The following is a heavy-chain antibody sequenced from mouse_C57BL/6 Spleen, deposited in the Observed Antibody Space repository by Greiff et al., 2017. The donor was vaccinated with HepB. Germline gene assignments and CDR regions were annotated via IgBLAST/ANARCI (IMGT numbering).Heavy chain of an antibody. J-gene: IGHJ3*01. CDR3: ARERIYYDYDAWFAY. Sequence: QVQLQQPGAELVRPGSSVKLSCKASGYTFTSYWMDWVKQRPGQGLEWIGNIYPSDSETHYNQKFKDKATLTVDKSSSTAYMQLSSLTSEDSAVYYCARERIYYDYDAWFAYWGQGTLVTVSA. CDR2: IYPSDSET. V-gene: IGHV1-61*01. CDR1: GYTFTSYW. D-gene: IGHD2-4*01.